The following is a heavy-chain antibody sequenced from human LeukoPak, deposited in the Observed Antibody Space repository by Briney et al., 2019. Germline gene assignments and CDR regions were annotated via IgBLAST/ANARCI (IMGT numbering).Heavy chain of an antibody. V-gene: IGHV1-2*02. CDR2: INPSGGGT. D-gene: IGHD3-22*01. J-gene: IGHJ4*02. Sequence: ASVKVSCKASGYTFTGYYMHWVRQAPGQGLEWMGWINPSGGGTNYAQKFQGRVTMTRDASISTAYMELSRLRSDDTAVYYCARDVSRGDSSGYLPGNWGQGTLVTVSS. CDR3: ARDVSRGDSSGYLPGN. CDR1: GYTFTGYY.